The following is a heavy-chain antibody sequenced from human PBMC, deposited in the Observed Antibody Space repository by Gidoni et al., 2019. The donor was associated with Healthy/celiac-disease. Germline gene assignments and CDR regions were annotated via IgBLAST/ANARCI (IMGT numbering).Heavy chain of an antibody. CDR3: ARESPGPATAQYNWFDP. CDR2: IIPILGIA. D-gene: IGHD2-2*01. Sequence: QVQLVQSGAEVKKPGSSVKVSCKASGGPVSSYPISWVRQSPGQGLEWMGRIIPILGIANSAQKFQGRVTITADKSTSTAYMELSSLRAEDTAVYYCARESPGPATAQYNWFDPWGQGTLVTVSS. J-gene: IGHJ5*02. V-gene: IGHV1-69*04. CDR1: GGPVSSYP.